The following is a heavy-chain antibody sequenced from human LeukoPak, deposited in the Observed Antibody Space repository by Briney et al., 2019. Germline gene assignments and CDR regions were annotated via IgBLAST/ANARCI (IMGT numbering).Heavy chain of an antibody. J-gene: IGHJ2*01. Sequence: PGGSLRLPCAASGFIFSSYSMNWVRQAPGKGLEWVSSVSSSGTYIYYPDSVQGRFTISRDNAKNSLYLQMNSLRAEDTAVYYCARAEATAGTDWYFDLWGRGTLVTVSS. CDR1: GFIFSSYS. CDR2: VSSSGTYI. V-gene: IGHV3-21*01. CDR3: ARAEATAGTDWYFDL. D-gene: IGHD6-13*01.